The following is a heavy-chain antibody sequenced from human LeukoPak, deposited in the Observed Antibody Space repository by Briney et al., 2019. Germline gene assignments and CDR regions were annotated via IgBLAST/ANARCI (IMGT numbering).Heavy chain of an antibody. CDR3: ARWVLESHYNWFDP. Sequence: PSETLSLTCTVSGGSISSGGYYWSWIRQHPGKGLEWIGYIYYSGSTNYNPSLKSRVTISVDTSKNQFSLKLSSVTAADTAVYYCARWVLESHYNWFDPWGQGTLVTVSS. V-gene: IGHV4-61*08. J-gene: IGHJ5*02. CDR1: GGSISSGGYY. CDR2: IYYSGST. D-gene: IGHD3-3*01.